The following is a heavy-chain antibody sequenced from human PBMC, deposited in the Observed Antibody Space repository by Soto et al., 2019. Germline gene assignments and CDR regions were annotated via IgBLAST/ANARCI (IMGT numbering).Heavy chain of an antibody. CDR2: IWYDGSNK. CDR1: GFTFSSYG. D-gene: IGHD3-3*01. V-gene: IGHV3-33*01. Sequence: QVQLVESGGGVVQPGRSLRLSCAASGFTFSSYGMHWVRQAPGKGLEWVAVIWYDGSNKYYADSVKGRFTISRDNSKNTXXLQMNSLRAEDTAVYYCARDRSNAQFGVVIFPLDYWGQGTLVTVSS. CDR3: ARDRSNAQFGVVIFPLDY. J-gene: IGHJ4*02.